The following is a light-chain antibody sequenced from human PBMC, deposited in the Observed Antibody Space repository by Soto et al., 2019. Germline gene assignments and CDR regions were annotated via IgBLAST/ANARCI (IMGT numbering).Light chain of an antibody. CDR2: GAS. J-gene: IGKJ1*01. CDR3: QQLNSYPPWT. CDR1: QGISSN. V-gene: IGKV1-9*01. Sequence: IQLTQSPSSLSASVGDRVPITCRASQGISSNLAWYQQKPGRAPKLLIFGASTLQSGVPSRFSGSGSGTDFTLTISSLQPEDFATYFCQQLNSYPPWTFGQGTKVEIK.